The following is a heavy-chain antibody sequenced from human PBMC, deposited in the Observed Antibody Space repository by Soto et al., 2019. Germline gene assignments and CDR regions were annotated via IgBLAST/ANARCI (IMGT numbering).Heavy chain of an antibody. D-gene: IGHD6-19*01. J-gene: IGHJ5*02. Sequence: NPAGSLSLTCSLSGFAFGGYSWRWIRQPPGKALEWIGDVSYSGSTDYHPSLKSRVSISIDKSKNSFYLQMISVRAADTAVYYCARHGSDRGWCFFDPWGQGALVTVSS. CDR2: VSYSGST. CDR1: GFAFGGYS. CDR3: ARHGSDRGWCFFDP. V-gene: IGHV4-59*08.